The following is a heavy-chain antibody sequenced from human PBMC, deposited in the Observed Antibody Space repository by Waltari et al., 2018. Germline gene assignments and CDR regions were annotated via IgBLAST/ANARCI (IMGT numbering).Heavy chain of an antibody. J-gene: IGHJ4*02. CDR2: IYTSGST. Sequence: QVQLQESGPGLVKPSETLSLTCTVSGGSISSYYWSWIRQPAGKGLEWIGRIYTSGSTNYNPSLQSGGTRSVDTSKNQFSLKLSSVTAADTAVYYCARESHYGGTDFDYWGQGTLVTVSS. CDR1: GGSISSYY. V-gene: IGHV4-4*07. D-gene: IGHD4-17*01. CDR3: ARESHYGGTDFDY.